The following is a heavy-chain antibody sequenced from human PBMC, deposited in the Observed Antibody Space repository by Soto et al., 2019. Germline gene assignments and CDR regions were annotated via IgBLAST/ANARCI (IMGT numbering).Heavy chain of an antibody. CDR1: GYTFTTYD. J-gene: IGHJ5*02. CDR2: ISPYSCNT. V-gene: IGHV1-18*01. D-gene: IGHD4-4*01. Sequence: QVQLVQSVADVKKPGASVKVSCKASGYTFTTYDLSCVRQSPGQGLELMGWISPYSCNTKYAQKLQGRVTMTTDTSTNTAYVELRSLRSDDTAVYYGAREMSGYSHTFDPWGQGSLVTVSS. CDR3: AREMSGYSHTFDP.